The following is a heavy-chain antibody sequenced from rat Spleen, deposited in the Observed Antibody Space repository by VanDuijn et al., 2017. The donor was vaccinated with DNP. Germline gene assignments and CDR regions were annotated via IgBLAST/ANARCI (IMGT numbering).Heavy chain of an antibody. CDR2: ISCDGCIT. J-gene: IGHJ2*01. D-gene: IGHD1-9*01. CDR3: ARQIYYGYRGYYFGY. Sequence: EVQLVESGGGLVQPGRSLKLSCAASGFTFSGYYMAWARQAPTRGLEWVASISCDGCITYYRDSVKGRFTVSRDNAKSSLYLQMDSLRSEDTATYYCARQIYYGYRGYYFGYWGQGVMVTVSS. V-gene: IGHV5-20*01. CDR1: GFTFSGYY.